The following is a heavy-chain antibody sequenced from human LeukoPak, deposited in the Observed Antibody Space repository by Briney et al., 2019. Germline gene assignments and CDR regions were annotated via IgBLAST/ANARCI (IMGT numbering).Heavy chain of an antibody. CDR1: GYTFSSYE. D-gene: IGHD6-6*01. J-gene: IGHJ6*03. Sequence: GGSLRLSCAASGYTFSSYEMYWVHQAPGKGLEWVSYISSSGSTIYYADSVKGRFTISRDNAKNSLYLQMNSLRAEDTAVYYCARAGYSSSSYYYYYMDVWGKGTTVTVSS. CDR2: ISSSGSTI. V-gene: IGHV3-48*03. CDR3: ARAGYSSSSYYYYYMDV.